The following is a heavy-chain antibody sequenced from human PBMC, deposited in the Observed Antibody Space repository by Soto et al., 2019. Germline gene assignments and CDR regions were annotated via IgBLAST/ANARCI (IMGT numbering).Heavy chain of an antibody. J-gene: IGHJ4*02. CDR3: ARTAPMDAGDKYYYDF. CDR2: IIPFFGTA. V-gene: IGHV1-69*13. D-gene: IGHD3-16*01. Sequence: SVKVSCKTSGGTFSTFGISWVRQAPGQGLEWMGGIIPFFGTAEYSQKFEDRITITADESTNTVYMDLRGLTSEDTAIYYCARTAPMDAGDKYYYDFWGQGALVTVS. CDR1: GGTFSTFG.